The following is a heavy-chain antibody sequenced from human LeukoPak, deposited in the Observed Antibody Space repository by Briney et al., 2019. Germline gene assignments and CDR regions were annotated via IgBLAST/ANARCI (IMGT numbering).Heavy chain of an antibody. J-gene: IGHJ3*01. Sequence: PSETLSLTCAVYGVSFSGYYWSWIRQPPGKGLEWIGEINHSGSTNYNPSLKSRVTISVDTSKNQFSLKLSSVTAADTAVYYCARDPGITMIVWGQGTMVAVSS. CDR1: GVSFSGYY. D-gene: IGHD3-22*01. CDR3: ARDPGITMIV. CDR2: INHSGST. V-gene: IGHV4-34*01.